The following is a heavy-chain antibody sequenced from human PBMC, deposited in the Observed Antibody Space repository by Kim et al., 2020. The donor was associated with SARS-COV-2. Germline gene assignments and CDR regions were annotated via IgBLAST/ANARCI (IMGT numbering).Heavy chain of an antibody. J-gene: IGHJ6*02. CDR2: ISWNSGSI. Sequence: GGSLRLSCAASGFTFDDYAMHWVRQAPGKGLEWVSGISWNSGSIGYADSVKGRFTISRDNAKNSLYLQMSSLRAEDTALYYCAKDISGSYYGSGSYYPYYYYGMDVWGQGTTVTVSS. CDR1: GFTFDDYA. V-gene: IGHV3-9*01. D-gene: IGHD3-10*01. CDR3: AKDISGSYYGSGSYYPYYYYGMDV.